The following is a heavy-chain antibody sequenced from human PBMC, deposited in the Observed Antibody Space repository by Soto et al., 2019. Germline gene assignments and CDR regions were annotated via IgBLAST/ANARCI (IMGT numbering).Heavy chain of an antibody. D-gene: IGHD3-22*01. CDR2: ISYDGSNK. V-gene: IGHV3-30-3*01. J-gene: IGHJ3*02. Sequence: GGSLRLSCAASGFTFSSYAMHWVRQAPGKGLEWVAVISYDGSNKYYADSVKGRFTISRDNSKNTLYLQMNSLRAEDTAVYYCARGAGYYDSSGYYFAFDIWGQGTMVTVSS. CDR3: ARGAGYYDSSGYYFAFDI. CDR1: GFTFSSYA.